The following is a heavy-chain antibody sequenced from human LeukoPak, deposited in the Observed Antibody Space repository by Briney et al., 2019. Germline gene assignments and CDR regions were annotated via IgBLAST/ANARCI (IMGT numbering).Heavy chain of an antibody. D-gene: IGHD3-9*01. Sequence: GGSLRLSCAPSGLSFSGYTIHWVRQAPGKGLEWVSSISSTSGYIHYADSVKGRFSISRDNAKNLVHLEMDILRADDTAVYYCARDQRPDYEISIGFYHFDYWGQGTLVTVSS. CDR3: ARDQRPDYEISIGFYHFDY. CDR1: GLSFSGYT. J-gene: IGHJ4*02. CDR2: ISSTSGYI. V-gene: IGHV3-21*01.